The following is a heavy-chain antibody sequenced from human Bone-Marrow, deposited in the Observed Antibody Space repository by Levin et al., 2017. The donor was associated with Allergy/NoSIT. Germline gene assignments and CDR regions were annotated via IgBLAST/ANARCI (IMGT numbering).Heavy chain of an antibody. CDR1: GFTFNDYT. J-gene: IGHJ4*02. CDR3: AKDLSPRIAVTGNIEY. CDR2: ISWDASTT. V-gene: IGHV3-43*01. Sequence: PGGSLRLSCAASGFTFNDYTMHWVRQAPQRGLEWVSLISWDASTTYYADSVRGRFTISRDNRKNALYLQMNSLTTEDTALYYCAKDLSPRIAVTGNIEYWGQGTLVTVSS. D-gene: IGHD6-19*01.